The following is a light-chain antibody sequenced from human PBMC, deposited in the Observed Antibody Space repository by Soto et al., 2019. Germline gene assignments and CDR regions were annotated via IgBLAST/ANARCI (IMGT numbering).Light chain of an antibody. CDR3: QQYASSPFT. Sequence: ESVLTQSPGTLSMSPGERATLSCRASQSVSSSYLAWYQQKPGQAPRLLIYGASSRATGIPDRFSGSGSGTDFTLTISRREPEDFAVYYCQQYASSPFTFGPGTKVDIK. CDR2: GAS. V-gene: IGKV3-20*01. J-gene: IGKJ3*01. CDR1: QSVSSSY.